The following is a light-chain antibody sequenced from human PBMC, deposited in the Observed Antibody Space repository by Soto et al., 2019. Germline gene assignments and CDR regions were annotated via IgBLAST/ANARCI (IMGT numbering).Light chain of an antibody. CDR2: GAS. CDR3: QQYGSSPLWT. CDR1: QSVSSN. Sequence: EIVMTQSPATLSVSPGERATLSCRASQSVSSNLAWYQQKPGQAPRLLIYGASSRATGIPDRFSGSGSGTDFTLTISRLEPEDFAVYYCQQYGSSPLWTFGQGTKLEIK. V-gene: IGKV3-20*01. J-gene: IGKJ2*02.